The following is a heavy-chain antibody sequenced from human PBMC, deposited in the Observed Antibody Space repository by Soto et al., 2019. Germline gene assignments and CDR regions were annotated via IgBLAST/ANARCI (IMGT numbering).Heavy chain of an antibody. CDR3: ARAVYPYCGGDCYSGIDY. CDR1: GFTFTNFA. V-gene: IGHV3-23*01. J-gene: IGHJ4*02. Sequence: GGSLRLSCEASGFTFTNFAMSWVRQAPGKGLEWVSYIGGRDGTILYADSVKGRFAISRGNSKNTLYLQANTLRAEDTAVYYCARAVYPYCGGDCYSGIDYWGQGTLVTVSS. CDR2: IGGRDGTI. D-gene: IGHD2-21*02.